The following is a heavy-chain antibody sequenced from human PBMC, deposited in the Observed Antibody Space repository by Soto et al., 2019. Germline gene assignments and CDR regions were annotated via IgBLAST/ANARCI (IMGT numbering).Heavy chain of an antibody. CDR2: IYHSGST. CDR1: GGSISSSNW. J-gene: IGHJ6*02. D-gene: IGHD5-18*01. Sequence: QVQLQESGPGLVKPSGTLSLTCAVSGGSISSSNWWSWVRQPPGKGLEWIGEIYHSGSTNNNPSLKSRVTISVDKSKNQFSLNLSSVTAADTAVYYCARGGRYTYGYGDYSYGMDVWGQGDHGHRLL. V-gene: IGHV4-4*02. CDR3: ARGGRYTYGYGDYSYGMDV.